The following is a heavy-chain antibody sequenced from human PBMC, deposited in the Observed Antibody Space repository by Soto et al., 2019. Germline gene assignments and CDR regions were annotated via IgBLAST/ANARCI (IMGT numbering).Heavy chain of an antibody. J-gene: IGHJ4*02. CDR1: GFTFTSSA. CDR3: AADFSGGFEGGSDY. CDR2: IVVGSGNT. D-gene: IGHD3-10*01. V-gene: IGHV1-58*01. Sequence: ASVKVSCKASGFTFTSSAVQWVRQARGQRLEWIGWIVVGSGNTNYAQKFQERVTITRDMSTSTAYMELSSLRSEDTAVYYCAADFSGGFEGGSDYWGQGTLVTVSS.